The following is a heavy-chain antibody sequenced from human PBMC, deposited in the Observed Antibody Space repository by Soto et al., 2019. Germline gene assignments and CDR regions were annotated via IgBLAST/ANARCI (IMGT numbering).Heavy chain of an antibody. CDR2: INPTSSTT. J-gene: IGHJ3*01. CDR3: ARDLYSRSCYVRAFDL. Sequence: ASVKVSCKASEYTFTTYSLHWVRQAPGQGLEWMGIINPTSSTTSDAQKFQGRVTMTRDMSTSTVYMELSSLRSEDTAVYYCARDLYSRSCYVRAFDLWGNGTMVPVSS. CDR1: EYTFTTYS. V-gene: IGHV1-46*03. D-gene: IGHD6-13*01.